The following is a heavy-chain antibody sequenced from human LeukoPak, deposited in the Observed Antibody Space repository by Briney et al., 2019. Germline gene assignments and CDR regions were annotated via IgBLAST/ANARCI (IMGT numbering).Heavy chain of an antibody. CDR3: AKGYYYGSGGYYPFDV. V-gene: IGHV3-23*01. Sequence: PGGSLRLSCAASGFTFTSYSMNWVRQAPGKGLEWVSAISGSGGSTYYADFVKGLFTISRDNSKNTLYLQMNSLRAEDTAVYYCAKGYYYGSGGYYPFDVWGQGTTVTVSS. CDR1: GFTFTSYS. CDR2: ISGSGGST. J-gene: IGHJ6*02. D-gene: IGHD3-10*01.